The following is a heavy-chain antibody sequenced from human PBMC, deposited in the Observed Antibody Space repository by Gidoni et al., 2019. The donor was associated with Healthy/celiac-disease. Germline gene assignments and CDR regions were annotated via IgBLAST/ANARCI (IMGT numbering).Heavy chain of an antibody. Sequence: QVQLVQSGAEVKKPGASVKVSCKASGYTFTSSGISWVRQAPGQGLEWMGWISAYNCNTNYEQKLQGRVTMTTDTSTSTAYMELRSLRSDDTAVYYCARESGPVRAFYYYGMDVWGQGTTVTVSS. J-gene: IGHJ6*02. CDR3: ARESGPVRAFYYYGMDV. D-gene: IGHD4-17*01. CDR1: GYTFTSSG. V-gene: IGHV1-18*01. CDR2: ISAYNCNT.